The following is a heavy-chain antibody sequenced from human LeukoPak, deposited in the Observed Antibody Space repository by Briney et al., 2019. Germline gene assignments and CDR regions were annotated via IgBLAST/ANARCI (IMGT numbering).Heavy chain of an antibody. CDR1: GYSFTSYW. D-gene: IGHD3-10*01. CDR2: IYTGDSDT. J-gene: IGHJ4*02. CDR3: ARRPVRGSGSYSFDY. Sequence: GESLKTSCKGSGYSFTSYWIGWGRQMPGKGLECMGIIYTGDSDTRYTPSFRGQVTISADKSISTAYLQWSSLKASDTAMYYCARRPVRGSGSYSFDYWGQGTLVTVSS. V-gene: IGHV5-51*01.